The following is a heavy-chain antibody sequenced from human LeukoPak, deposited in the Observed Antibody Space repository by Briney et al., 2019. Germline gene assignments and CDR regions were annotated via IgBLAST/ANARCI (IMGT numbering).Heavy chain of an antibody. CDR1: GYTLTELS. Sequence: ASVKVSCKVSGYTLTELSMHWVRQAPGKGLEWMGGFDPEDGEAIYAQKFQGRVTMTGDTSTDTAYMELSSLRSEDTAVYYCATIYGSGSYGWFDPWGQGTLVTVSS. D-gene: IGHD3-10*01. V-gene: IGHV1-24*01. CDR3: ATIYGSGSYGWFDP. J-gene: IGHJ5*02. CDR2: FDPEDGEA.